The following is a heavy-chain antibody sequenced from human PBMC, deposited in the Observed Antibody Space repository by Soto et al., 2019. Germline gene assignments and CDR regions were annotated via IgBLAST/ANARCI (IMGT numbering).Heavy chain of an antibody. CDR2: IYYSGGT. V-gene: IGHV4-61*01. D-gene: IGHD5-18*01. CDR1: GGSVSSGSYY. CDR3: ARGGVVTATFDY. Sequence: QVQLQESGPGLVKPSETLSLTCTVSGGSVSSGSYYWSWIRQPPGKGLEWIGYIYYSGGTNYNPSLKSRVTISVDTSKNQFSLKLSSVTAADTAVYYCARGGVVTATFDYWGQGTLVTVSS. J-gene: IGHJ4*02.